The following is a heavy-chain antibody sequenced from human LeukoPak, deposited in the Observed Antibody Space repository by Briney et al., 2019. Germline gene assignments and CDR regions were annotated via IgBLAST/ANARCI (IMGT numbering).Heavy chain of an antibody. V-gene: IGHV1-18*01. CDR3: ARSAVVITKPTDY. Sequence: GYTXXXYGISWVRQAPGQGLEWMGWISAYNGNTNYAQKLQGRVTITTDTSTSTAYMELRSLRSDDTAVYYCARSAVVITKPTDYWGQGTLVTVSS. D-gene: IGHD3-22*01. CDR1: GYTXXXYG. CDR2: ISAYNGNT. J-gene: IGHJ4*02.